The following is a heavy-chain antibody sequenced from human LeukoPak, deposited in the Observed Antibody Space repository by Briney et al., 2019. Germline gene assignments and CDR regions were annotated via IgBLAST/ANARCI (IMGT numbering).Heavy chain of an antibody. J-gene: IGHJ5*02. CDR2: VSADGSTT. Sequence: GGSLSLSPAVSGVTLTTFWMHSVRQAPGKGLVWVSRVSADGSTTIYADSVKGRFTISRDNSINTVYLQMNSLGADDTPAYSGASGFAGCPFGWWFDPWGQGTLVTVSS. D-gene: IGHD3-10*01. CDR1: GVTLTTFW. CDR3: ASGFAGCPFGWWFDP. V-gene: IGHV3-74*01.